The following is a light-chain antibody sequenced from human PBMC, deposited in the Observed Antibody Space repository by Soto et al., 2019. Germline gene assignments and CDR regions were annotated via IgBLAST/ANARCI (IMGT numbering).Light chain of an antibody. CDR2: DVS. V-gene: IGLV2-14*01. CDR1: SSDVGGYDY. CDR3: SSKRGSTGV. Sequence: LTQPASVSGSPGQTITISCTGTSSDVGGYDYVSWHQQHPGKAPKLMIYDVSKRPSGVSNRFSGSKSGNTASLTISGLQAEDEADYYCSSKRGSTGVFGTGTKVTVL. J-gene: IGLJ1*01.